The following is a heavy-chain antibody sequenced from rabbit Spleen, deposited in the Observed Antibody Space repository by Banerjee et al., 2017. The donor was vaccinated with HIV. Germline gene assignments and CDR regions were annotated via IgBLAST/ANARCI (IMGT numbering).Heavy chain of an antibody. CDR3: ARDVGTYDYIDGVFNL. V-gene: IGHV1S40*01. CDR2: IYTGNGHP. D-gene: IGHD6-1*01. CDR1: GFSFSRSYD. J-gene: IGHJ4*01. Sequence: LVESGGGLVKPGASLTLTCTASGFSFSRSYDMCWVRQAPGKGLEWIGCIYTGNGHPHYASWAKGRFTISITSSTTVTLQMTSLTGADTATYFCARDVGTYDYIDGVFNLWGQGTLVTVS.